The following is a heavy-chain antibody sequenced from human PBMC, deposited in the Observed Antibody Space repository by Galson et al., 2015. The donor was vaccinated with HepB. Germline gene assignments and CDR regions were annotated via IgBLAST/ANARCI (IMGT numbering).Heavy chain of an antibody. D-gene: IGHD4-17*01. V-gene: IGHV3-23*01. CDR2: ITDSGGTT. CDR1: GFSFSNDG. Sequence: LRLSCAASGFSFSNDGMSWVRQAPGKGLEWVSAITDSGGTTFYADSVKGRFTISRDNSRSTLYLQMSNLRAEDTAVYYCAKSWATVSPNYWGQGTLVTVSS. J-gene: IGHJ4*02. CDR3: AKSWATVSPNY.